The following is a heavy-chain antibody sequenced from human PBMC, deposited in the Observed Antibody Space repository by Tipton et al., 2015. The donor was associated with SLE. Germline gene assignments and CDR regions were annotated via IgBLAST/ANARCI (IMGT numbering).Heavy chain of an antibody. CDR3: ARDRRGWYFDL. D-gene: IGHD3-10*01. J-gene: IGHJ2*01. CDR1: GGSISSSSYY. V-gene: IGHV4-61*02. Sequence: LRLSCTVSGGSISSSSYYWSWIRQPAGKGLEWIGRIYTSGSTNYNPSLKSRVTISVDTSKNQFSLKLSSVTAADTAVYYCARDRRGWYFDLWGRGTLVTVSS. CDR2: IYTSGST.